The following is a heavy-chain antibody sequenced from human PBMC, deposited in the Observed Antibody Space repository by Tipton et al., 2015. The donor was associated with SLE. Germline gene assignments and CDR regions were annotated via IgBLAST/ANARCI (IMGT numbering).Heavy chain of an antibody. J-gene: IGHJ4*02. V-gene: IGHV3-9*01. CDR1: GFTFDDYA. D-gene: IGHD2-21*02. Sequence: SLRLSCAASGFTFDDYAIHWVRQTPRKGLEWVSGITSNSDSVGYADSVKGRFTISRDNAKNSLYLQMNGLRAEDTAVYYCATVPPGRCNSGTDCYPYFDNWGQGTLVTVSS. CDR2: ITSNSDSV. CDR3: ATVPPGRCNSGTDCYPYFDN.